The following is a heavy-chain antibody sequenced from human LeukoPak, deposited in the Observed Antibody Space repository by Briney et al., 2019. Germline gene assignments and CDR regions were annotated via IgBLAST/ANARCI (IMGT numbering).Heavy chain of an antibody. CDR2: ISGGGENT. CDR1: GFTFSTYA. D-gene: IGHD1-1*01. J-gene: IGHJ2*01. CDR3: AKPRAMTTGVGRYFDL. V-gene: IGHV3-23*01. Sequence: GGSLRLSCAASGFTFSTYAMSWIRQAPGKGLEWVSAISGGGENTYYGDSVKGRFTISRDNSKNTLYLQMNSLRAEDTATYYCAKPRAMTTGVGRYFDLWGRGTLVTVSS.